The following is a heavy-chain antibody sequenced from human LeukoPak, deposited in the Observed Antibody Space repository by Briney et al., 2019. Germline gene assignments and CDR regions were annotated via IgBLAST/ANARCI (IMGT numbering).Heavy chain of an antibody. D-gene: IGHD6-19*01. V-gene: IGHV4-39*07. Sequence: SETLSLTCTVSGGSISSSSYYWGWIRQPPGKGLEWIGSIYYSGSTYYNPSLKSRVTISVDTSKNQFSLKLSSVTAADTAVYYCAREAPRKYSSRYYFDYWGQGTLVTVSS. CDR1: GGSISSSSYY. J-gene: IGHJ4*02. CDR3: AREAPRKYSSRYYFDY. CDR2: IYYSGST.